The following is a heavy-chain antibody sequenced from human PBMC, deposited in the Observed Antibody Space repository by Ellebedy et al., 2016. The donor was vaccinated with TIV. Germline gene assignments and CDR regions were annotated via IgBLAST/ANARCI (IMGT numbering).Heavy chain of an antibody. CDR2: LDSSSIFI. CDR3: ARFRYDSGDYVGY. CDR1: GFTFSSYT. V-gene: IGHV3-21*01. Sequence: PGGSLRLSCAASGFTFSSYTINWVRQAPGKGLEWVSSLDSSSIFIHYADSVKGRFTISRDNAKNSVYLHMNSLRAEDTAVYYCARFRYDSGDYVGYWGQGTLVTVSS. D-gene: IGHD5-12*01. J-gene: IGHJ4*02.